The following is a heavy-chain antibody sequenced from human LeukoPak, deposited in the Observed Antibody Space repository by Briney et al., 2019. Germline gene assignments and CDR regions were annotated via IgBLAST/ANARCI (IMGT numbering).Heavy chain of an antibody. CDR1: GGSISSSSYY. CDR3: ARQAGTGEPAE. J-gene: IGHJ4*02. D-gene: IGHD7-27*01. Sequence: PPETLSLTCTVSGGSISSSSYYWGWIRQPPGKGLEWIGSIYYSGSTYYNPSLKSRVTISVDTSKNQFSLKLSSVTAADTAVYYCARQAGTGEPAEWGQGTLVTVSS. V-gene: IGHV4-39*01. CDR2: IYYSGST.